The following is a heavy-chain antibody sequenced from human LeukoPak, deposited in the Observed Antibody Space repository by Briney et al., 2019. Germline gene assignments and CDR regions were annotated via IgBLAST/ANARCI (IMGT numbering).Heavy chain of an antibody. CDR1: GFTFSSYA. Sequence: GGSLKLSCAASGFTFSSYAMTWVRQAPDKGLEWVSAISGSDGSTYYADSVKGRFTISRDDSQNTLYLQMNSLSAEDTAVYYCAKVETSGGANCYALDYWGQGTLVTVSS. CDR3: AKVETSGGANCYALDY. J-gene: IGHJ4*02. V-gene: IGHV3-23*01. D-gene: IGHD2-2*01. CDR2: ISGSDGST.